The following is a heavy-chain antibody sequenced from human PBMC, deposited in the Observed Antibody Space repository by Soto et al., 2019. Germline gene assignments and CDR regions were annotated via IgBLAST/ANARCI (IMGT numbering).Heavy chain of an antibody. CDR2: ISYDGSNK. CDR3: AKDPKGQTYYDFCSVRGWWFDP. V-gene: IGHV3-30*18. J-gene: IGHJ5*02. D-gene: IGHD3-3*01. Sequence: GGSLRLSCAASGFTFSSYGMHWVRQAPGKGLEWVAVISYDGSNKYFADSVKGRFTISRDNSKTTLYLQMNSLSAEDTAVYYCAKDPKGQTYYDFCSVRGWWFDPWGQGTLVTVSS. CDR1: GFTFSSYG.